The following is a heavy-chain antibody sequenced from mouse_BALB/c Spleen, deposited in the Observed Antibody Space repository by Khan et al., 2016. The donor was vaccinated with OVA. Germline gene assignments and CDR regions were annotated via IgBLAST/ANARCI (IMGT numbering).Heavy chain of an antibody. D-gene: IGHD2-3*01. CDR1: GFTFSDYY. CDR2: ISNRGATT. Sequence: EVELVESGGGLVQPGGSLKLSRATSGFTFSDYYMYWVRQTPEKRLEWVAYISNRGATTYYPDTLRGRFTISRDNAKNTLYLQMSRLKSEDTAIYYCAREGDDGGLAYWGQGTLVTVAA. V-gene: IGHV5-12*02. CDR3: AREGDDGGLAY. J-gene: IGHJ3*01.